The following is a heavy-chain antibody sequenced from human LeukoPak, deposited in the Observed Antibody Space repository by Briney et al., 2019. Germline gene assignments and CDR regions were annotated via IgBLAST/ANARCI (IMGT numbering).Heavy chain of an antibody. D-gene: IGHD1-1*01. V-gene: IGHV3-33*01. J-gene: IGHJ4*02. CDR3: ARDLTGTTYLDY. CDR2: IWYDGSNK. Sequence: GGSLRLSCAASGFTFSSYGMHWVRQAPGKGLEWVAVIWYDGSNKYYADSVKGRFTISRDSSKNTLYLQMNSLRAEDTAVYYCARDLTGTTYLDYWGQGTLVTVSS. CDR1: GFTFSSYG.